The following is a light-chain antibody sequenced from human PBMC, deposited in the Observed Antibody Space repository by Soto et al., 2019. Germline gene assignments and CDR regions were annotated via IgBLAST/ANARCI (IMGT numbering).Light chain of an antibody. CDR3: QKRHMWPIT. Sequence: EVVLTQSPVPLSLSRGERATLSCRAIQSFRGLLAWYQQKPGQAPRLLIYDAYNRATGIPPRFSGSGSGTDFTLTISSLEPEDSAVYYCQKRHMWPITFGQGTRLEIK. V-gene: IGKV3-11*01. CDR2: DAY. CDR1: QSFRGL. J-gene: IGKJ5*01.